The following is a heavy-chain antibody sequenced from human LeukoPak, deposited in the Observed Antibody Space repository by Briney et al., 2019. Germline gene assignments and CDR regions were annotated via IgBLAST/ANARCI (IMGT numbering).Heavy chain of an antibody. CDR2: IYYSGST. V-gene: IGHV4-59*01. D-gene: IGHD3-22*01. J-gene: IGHJ4*02. CDR1: GGSISSYY. Sequence: SETLSLTCTVSGGSISSYYWSWIRQPPGKGLEWIGYIYYSGSTNYNPSLKSRVTISVDTSKNQFSLKLSSVTAADTAVYYCARRRQWLSSHFDYWGQGTLVTVSS. CDR3: ARRRQWLSSHFDY.